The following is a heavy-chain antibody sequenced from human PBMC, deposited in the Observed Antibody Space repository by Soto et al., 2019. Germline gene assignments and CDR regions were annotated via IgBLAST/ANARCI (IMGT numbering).Heavy chain of an antibody. V-gene: IGHV4-34*01. J-gene: IGHJ4*02. CDR3: AKDVSSGWSPADY. Sequence: SETLSLTCAVYGGSFSGHYWSWIRQPPGKGLEWIGEINHSGSTNYNPSLKSRVTISVDTSKNQFSLKLSSVTAADTAVYYCAKDVSSGWSPADYWGQGTLVTVSS. CDR1: GGSFSGHY. D-gene: IGHD6-19*01. CDR2: INHSGST.